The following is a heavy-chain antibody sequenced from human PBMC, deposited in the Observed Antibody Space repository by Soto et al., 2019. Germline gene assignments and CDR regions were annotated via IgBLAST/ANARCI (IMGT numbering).Heavy chain of an antibody. D-gene: IGHD2-2*01. Sequence: GGSLRLSCAASGFTFSSYAMSWVGQAPGKGLEWVSAISGSGGSTYYADSVKGRFTISRDNSKNTLYLQMNSLRAEDTAVYYCAKAGVVVPAAINYYYGMDVWGQGTTVTVSS. CDR2: ISGSGGST. CDR3: AKAGVVVPAAINYYYGMDV. J-gene: IGHJ6*02. CDR1: GFTFSSYA. V-gene: IGHV3-23*01.